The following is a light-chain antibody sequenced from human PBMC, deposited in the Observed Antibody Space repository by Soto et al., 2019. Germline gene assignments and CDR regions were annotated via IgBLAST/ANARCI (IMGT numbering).Light chain of an antibody. V-gene: IGLV1-40*01. CDR3: SSYAGGIKWV. J-gene: IGLJ3*02. CDR2: AND. CDR1: NIGADFD. Sequence: QSVLTQPPSVSGAPGQRVIISCTNIGADFDVLWYQQLPGTAPKLLINANDNRPAGVTDRFSGSRSGNTASLTVSGLQAEDEADYYCSSYAGGIKWVFGGGTKLTVL.